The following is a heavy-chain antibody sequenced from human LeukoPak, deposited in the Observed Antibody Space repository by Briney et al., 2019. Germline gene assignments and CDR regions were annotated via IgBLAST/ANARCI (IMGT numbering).Heavy chain of an antibody. CDR2: IKEDGTEK. J-gene: IGHJ4*02. Sequence: GGSLRLSCAASGFVFSNFWMAWVRQPPGKGVEWVAHIKEDGTEKYYVDSVKGRFTIARDDAKSSLYLQMNSLRVDDTAVYYCVRAGWELDYWGQGTPVTVSS. CDR1: GFVFSNFW. CDR3: VRAGWELDY. D-gene: IGHD1-26*01. V-gene: IGHV3-7*01.